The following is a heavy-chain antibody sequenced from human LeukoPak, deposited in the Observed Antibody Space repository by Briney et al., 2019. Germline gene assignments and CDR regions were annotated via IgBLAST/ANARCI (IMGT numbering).Heavy chain of an antibody. D-gene: IGHD1-26*01. Sequence: SETLSLTCTVSGGSISSYYWSWIRQPPGKGLEWIGYIYYSGSTNYNPSLKSRVTISVDTSKNQFSLKLSSVTAADTAVYYCARGVVGATIDYWGQGTLVTVSS. V-gene: IGHV4-59*01. CDR1: GGSISSYY. J-gene: IGHJ4*02. CDR3: ARGVVGATIDY. CDR2: IYYSGST.